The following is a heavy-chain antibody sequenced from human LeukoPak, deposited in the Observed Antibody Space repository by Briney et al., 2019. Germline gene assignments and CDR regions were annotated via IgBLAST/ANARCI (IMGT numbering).Heavy chain of an antibody. J-gene: IGHJ5*02. CDR2: INHSGST. CDR1: GGSFSGYY. Sequence: PSETLSLTCAVYGGSFSGYYWSWIRQPPGKGLEWIGEINHSGSTNYNPSLKGRVTISVDTSKNQFSLKLSSVTAADTAVYYCARGGCTNGVCYRNWFDPWGQGTLVTVSS. V-gene: IGHV4-34*01. D-gene: IGHD2-8*01. CDR3: ARGGCTNGVCYRNWFDP.